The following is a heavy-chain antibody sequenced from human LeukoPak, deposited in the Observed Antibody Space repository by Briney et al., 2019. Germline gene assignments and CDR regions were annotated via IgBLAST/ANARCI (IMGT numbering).Heavy chain of an antibody. Sequence: GGSLRLSCAASGFTVSSNYMSWVRQAPGKGLEWVSVIYSGGTTYYADSVKGRFTISRDNSKNTLYLQMNSLRAEDTAVYYCSLPLTSLYYFDYWGQGTLVTVSS. CDR3: SLPLTSLYYFDY. CDR1: GFTVSSNY. V-gene: IGHV3-53*01. CDR2: IYSGGTT. J-gene: IGHJ4*02. D-gene: IGHD1-20*01.